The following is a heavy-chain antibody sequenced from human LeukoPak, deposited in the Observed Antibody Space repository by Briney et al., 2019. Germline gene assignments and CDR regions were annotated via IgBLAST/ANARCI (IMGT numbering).Heavy chain of an antibody. Sequence: SETLSLTCSVSGGSISSASYYWSCIRQHPGKGLEWIGYIYYSGSTDYNPSLKGRVMISPDTSKNQFSLRLSSVTAADTAVYYCARDVSGWRFDYWGQGTLVTVSS. CDR2: IYYSGST. J-gene: IGHJ4*02. V-gene: IGHV4-31*03. CDR1: GGSISSASYY. CDR3: ARDVSGWRFDY. D-gene: IGHD6-19*01.